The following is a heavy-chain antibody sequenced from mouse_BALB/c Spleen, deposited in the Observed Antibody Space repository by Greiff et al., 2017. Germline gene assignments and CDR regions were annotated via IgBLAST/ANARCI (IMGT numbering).Heavy chain of an antibody. CDR1: GFTFSSYT. CDR3: ARPYYRYDGRYAMDY. J-gene: IGHJ4*01. Sequence: EVKLVESGGGLVQPGGSLKLSCAASGFTFSSYTMSWVRQTPEKRLEWVAYISNGGGSTYYPDTVKGRFTFSRDNAKNTLYLQMSSLKSEDTAMYYCARPYYRYDGRYAMDYWGQGTSVTVSS. V-gene: IGHV5-12-2*01. CDR2: ISNGGGST. D-gene: IGHD2-14*01.